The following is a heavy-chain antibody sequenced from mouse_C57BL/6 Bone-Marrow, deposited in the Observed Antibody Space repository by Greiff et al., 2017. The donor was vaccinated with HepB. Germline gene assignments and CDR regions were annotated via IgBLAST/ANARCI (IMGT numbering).Heavy chain of an antibody. CDR2: IYPGDGDT. D-gene: IGHD2-3*01. V-gene: IGHV1-82*01. J-gene: IGHJ3*01. Sequence: VKLMESGPELVKPGASVKISCKASGYAFSSSWMNWVKQRPGKGLEWIGRIYPGDGDTNYNGKFKGKATLTADKSSSTAYMQLSRLTSEDSAVYFCARVAYGYYGVAYGGQGTLVTVSA. CDR3: ARVAYGYYGVAY. CDR1: GYAFSSSW.